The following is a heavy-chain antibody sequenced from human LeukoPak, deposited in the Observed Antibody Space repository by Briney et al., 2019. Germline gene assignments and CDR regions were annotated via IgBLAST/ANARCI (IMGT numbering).Heavy chain of an antibody. V-gene: IGHV3-74*01. CDR3: AKIPNSYGDYVDFDY. CDR2: INSDGSST. Sequence: GGSLRLSCAASGFTVSSNYMSWVRRAPGKGLVWVSRINSDGSSTSYADSVKGRFIISRDNAENTLYLQMNSLRAEDAAVYYCAKIPNSYGDYVDFDYWGQGTLVTVSS. D-gene: IGHD4-17*01. CDR1: GFTVSSNY. J-gene: IGHJ4*02.